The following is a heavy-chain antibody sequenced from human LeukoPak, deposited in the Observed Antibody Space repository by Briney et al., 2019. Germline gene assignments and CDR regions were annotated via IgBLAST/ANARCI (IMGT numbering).Heavy chain of an antibody. CDR2: ISAYNGNT. CDR1: GYTFTSYG. Sequence: ASVKVSCKASGYTFTSYGISWVRQAPGQGLEWMGWISAYNGNTNYAQNLQGRVTMTTDTSTSTAYMELGSLRSDDTAVYYCARDQSNPKFYYVRGSSWFDPGGKGTLVTVSS. V-gene: IGHV1-18*01. D-gene: IGHD3-16*01. CDR3: ARDQSNPKFYYVRGSSWFDP. J-gene: IGHJ5*02.